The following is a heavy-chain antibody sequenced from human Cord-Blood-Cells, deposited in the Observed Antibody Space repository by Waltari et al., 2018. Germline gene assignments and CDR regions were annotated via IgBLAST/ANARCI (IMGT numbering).Heavy chain of an antibody. J-gene: IGHJ4*02. V-gene: IGHV4-34*01. CDR1: GGSFSGYY. CDR2: INHSGST. Sequence: QVQLQQWGAGLLKPSETLSLTCAVYGGSFSGYYWSWIRPPPGKGLGWIGEINHSGSTNYNPSLKSRVTISVDTSKNQFSLKLSSVTAADTAVYYCARLGVLMTTVTPDFDYWGQGTLVTVSS. D-gene: IGHD4-17*01. CDR3: ARLGVLMTTVTPDFDY.